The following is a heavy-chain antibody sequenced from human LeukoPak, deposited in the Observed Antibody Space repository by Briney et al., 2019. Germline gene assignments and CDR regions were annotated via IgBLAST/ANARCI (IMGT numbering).Heavy chain of an antibody. D-gene: IGHD6-19*01. CDR3: ARLYSSGWYYFDY. V-gene: IGHV4-39*01. J-gene: IGHJ4*02. CDR2: IYYSGST. CDR1: GGSISSSSYY. Sequence: SETLSLTCTVSGGSISSSSYYWGWIRQPLGKGLEWIGSIYYSGSTYYNPSLKSRVTISVDTSKNQFSLKLSSVTAADTAVYYCARLYSSGWYYFDYWGQGTLVTVSS.